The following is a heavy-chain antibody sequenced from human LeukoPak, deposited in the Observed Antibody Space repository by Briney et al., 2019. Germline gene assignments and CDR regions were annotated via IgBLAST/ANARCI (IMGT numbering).Heavy chain of an antibody. D-gene: IGHD6-13*01. CDR1: GGSISSSNW. V-gene: IGHV4-4*02. CDR2: IYHSGNT. J-gene: IGHJ4*02. Sequence: SGTLSLTCAVSGGSISSSNWWSWVRQPPGKGLEWIGEIYHSGNTNYNPSLKSRVTISVDKSRDQFSLKLTSVTAEDTAVYYCASAIPFQLVHWGQGTLVTVSS. CDR3: ASAIPFQLVH.